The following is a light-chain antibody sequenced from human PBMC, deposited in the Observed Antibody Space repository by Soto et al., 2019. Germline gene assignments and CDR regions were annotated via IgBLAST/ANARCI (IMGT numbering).Light chain of an antibody. CDR1: QSVSSTY. V-gene: IGKV3-20*01. J-gene: IGKJ5*01. Sequence: EIVLTQSPATLSLSPGERATLSCRASQSVSSTYLAWYQQKPGQAPRLLIYGASSRATGIPDRFSGSGSGTDFTLTISRLEPEDFAVYYCQQYGSSPRVHTFGQGTRLEIK. CDR3: QQYGSSPRVHT. CDR2: GAS.